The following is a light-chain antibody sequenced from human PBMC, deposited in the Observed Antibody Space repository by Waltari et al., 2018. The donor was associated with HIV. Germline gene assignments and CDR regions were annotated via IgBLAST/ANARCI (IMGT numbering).Light chain of an antibody. Sequence: QAVLTQPASLSASPGASASLTCTLRRGLNVGTYRTYWYQQKPGSPPQYLLRYKSDSDKQQGSGVPSRFSGSKDASANAGILLISGLQSEDEADYYCMIWHSNSWVFGGGTKLTVL. CDR3: MIWHSNSWV. CDR1: RGLNVGTYR. CDR2: YKSDSDK. V-gene: IGLV5-45*01. J-gene: IGLJ3*02.